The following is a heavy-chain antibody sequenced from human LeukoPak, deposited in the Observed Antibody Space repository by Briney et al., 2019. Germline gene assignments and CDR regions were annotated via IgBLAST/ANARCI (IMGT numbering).Heavy chain of an antibody. Sequence: GGSLRLSCEVSGFTFSSYAMSWVRRAPGKGLECVSAISGSGISIFYADSVKGRFTISRDNSKNTLSLQMSSLRDEDTAVYYCVKGTQWVVVPTTLDVWGQGTTVTVSS. CDR2: ISGSGISI. CDR3: VKGTQWVVVPTTLDV. D-gene: IGHD2-2*01. J-gene: IGHJ6*02. V-gene: IGHV3-23*01. CDR1: GFTFSSYA.